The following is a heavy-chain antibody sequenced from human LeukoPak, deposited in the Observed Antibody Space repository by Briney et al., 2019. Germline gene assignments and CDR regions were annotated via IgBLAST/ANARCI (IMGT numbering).Heavy chain of an antibody. Sequence: GGSLRLSCAASGFTVSSNYMSWVRQAPGKGLEWVGFIRSKAYGGTTEYAASVKGRFTISRDDSKSIAYLQMNSLKTEDTAVYYCTRESEEYDFWSGYYNYYYGMDVWGQGTTVTVSS. CDR1: GFTVSSNY. J-gene: IGHJ6*02. CDR3: TRESEEYDFWSGYYNYYYGMDV. V-gene: IGHV3-49*04. CDR2: IRSKAYGGTT. D-gene: IGHD3-3*01.